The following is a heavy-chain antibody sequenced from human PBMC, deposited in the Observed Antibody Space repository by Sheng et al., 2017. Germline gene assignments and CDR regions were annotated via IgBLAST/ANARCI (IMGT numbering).Heavy chain of an antibody. J-gene: IGHJ4*02. CDR2: IYYRGNT. D-gene: IGHD3-22*01. CDR1: GGSISSSTYY. Sequence: QMQLQESGPGLVKPSETLSLTCTVSGGSISSSTYYVGWIRQPPGKGLEWIGSIYYRGNTYHNPSLKSRVTISVDTSKNQFSLKLSSVTAADTAVYYCARDSSGYYTKLDYWGQGTLVTVSS. V-gene: IGHV4-39*07. CDR3: ARDSSGYYTKLDY.